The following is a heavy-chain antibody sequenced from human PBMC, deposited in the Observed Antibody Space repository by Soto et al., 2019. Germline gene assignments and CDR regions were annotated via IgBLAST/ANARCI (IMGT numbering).Heavy chain of an antibody. D-gene: IGHD6-13*01. CDR1: GGTFSSYA. J-gene: IGHJ5*02. V-gene: IGHV1-69*13. CDR3: ARSYSSSWETNWFDP. CDR2: IIPIFGTA. Sequence: SVKVSCKASGGTFSSYAISWVRQAPGQGLEWMGGIIPIFGTANYAQKFQGRVTITADESTSTACMELNSLRSEDTAVYYCARSYSSSWETNWFDPWGQGTLVTVSS.